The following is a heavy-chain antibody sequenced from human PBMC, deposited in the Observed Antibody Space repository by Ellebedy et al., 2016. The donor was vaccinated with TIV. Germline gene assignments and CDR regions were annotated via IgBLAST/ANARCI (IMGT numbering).Heavy chain of an antibody. J-gene: IGHJ3*01. D-gene: IGHD4-23*01. V-gene: IGHV3-23*01. CDR2: ITESGGNT. CDR3: ARDPVGVGPAFDV. CDR1: GFIFSSYG. Sequence: GESLKISCAASGFIFSSYGMTWVRQAPGKGLEWVSSITESGGNTYYADSVKGRFTISRDNSKDTLFLQMNSLRAEDTAIYFCARDPVGVGPAFDVWGQGTMVTVSS.